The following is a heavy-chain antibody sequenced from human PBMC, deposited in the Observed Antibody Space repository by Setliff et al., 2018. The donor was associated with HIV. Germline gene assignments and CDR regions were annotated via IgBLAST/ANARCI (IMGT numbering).Heavy chain of an antibody. CDR2: IYSSGST. Sequence: SETLSLTCTVSGGSISTYYWSWIRQLPGKGLEWIGRIYSSGSTKYNPSLKSRVTMSVNTAKNQFFLMLSSVTAADTAVYYCARSMRGYCSDTSCRTFDHWGQGTLVTVSS. CDR1: GGSISTYY. D-gene: IGHD2-2*01. J-gene: IGHJ4*02. CDR3: ARSMRGYCSDTSCRTFDH. V-gene: IGHV4-4*07.